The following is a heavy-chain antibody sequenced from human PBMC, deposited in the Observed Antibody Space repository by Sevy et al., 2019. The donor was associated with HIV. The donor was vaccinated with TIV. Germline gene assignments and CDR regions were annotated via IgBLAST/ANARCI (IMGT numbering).Heavy chain of an antibody. Sequence: GGSLRLSCAASGFTFSSYWMSWVRQAPGKGLEWVANIKQDGSEKYYVDSVKGRFTISRDNAKNSLYLQMNSLRAKDTAVYYCARGGRRSSSSVLAAFDYWGQGTLVTVSS. CDR2: IKQDGSEK. J-gene: IGHJ4*02. CDR3: ARGGRRSSSSVLAAFDY. V-gene: IGHV3-7*03. CDR1: GFTFSSYW. D-gene: IGHD6-6*01.